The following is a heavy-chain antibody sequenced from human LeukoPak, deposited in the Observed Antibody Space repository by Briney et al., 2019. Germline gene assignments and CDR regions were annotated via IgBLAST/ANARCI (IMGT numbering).Heavy chain of an antibody. D-gene: IGHD6-6*01. J-gene: IGHJ6*03. V-gene: IGHV3-30*02. CDR3: AKGTYSSSSRAGRTSGYYYYMDV. CDR2: IRYDGSNK. CDR1: EFIFNNYG. Sequence: GGSLRLSCAASEFIFNNYGIHWVRQAPGKGLEWVTFIRYDGSNKYYADSVKGRFTISRDNSKNTLYLQMNSLRAEDTAVYYCAKGTYSSSSRAGRTSGYYYYMDVWGKGTTVTVSS.